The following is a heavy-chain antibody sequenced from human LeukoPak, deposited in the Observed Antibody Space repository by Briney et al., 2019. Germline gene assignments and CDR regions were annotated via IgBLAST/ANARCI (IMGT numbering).Heavy chain of an antibody. CDR3: ARRDGYDAFDI. CDR2: INPNSGDS. D-gene: IGHD5-12*01. CDR1: GYTFTGYY. J-gene: IGHJ3*02. V-gene: IGHV1-2*02. Sequence: GASVKVSCKASGYTFTGYYMHWVRQAPGQGLEWMGWINPNSGDSNSAQRFQGRVTMTRDTSISTAYMELSRLRSDDTAVYSCARRDGYDAFDIWGQGTMAIVSS.